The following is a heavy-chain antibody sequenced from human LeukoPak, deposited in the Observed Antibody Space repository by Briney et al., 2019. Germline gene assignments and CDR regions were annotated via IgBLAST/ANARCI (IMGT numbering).Heavy chain of an antibody. J-gene: IGHJ3*02. CDR2: IIPIFGTA. CDR1: GGTFSSYA. V-gene: IGHV1-69*05. Sequence: SVKVSCKASGGTFSSYAISWVRQAPGQGLEWMGGIIPIFGTANYAQKFQGRVTITTDESTSTAYMELSSLRSEDTAVYYCARGKRARKDAFDIWGQGTMVTVPS. CDR3: ARGKRARKDAFDI.